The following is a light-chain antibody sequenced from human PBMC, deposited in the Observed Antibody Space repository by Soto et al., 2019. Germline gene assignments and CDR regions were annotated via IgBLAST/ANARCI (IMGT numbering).Light chain of an antibody. Sequence: DTQLTQSPSFLSASVGDRVTITCRASEGISSYLAWYQQKPGKGPKLLVYLAATLQSGVPSRFSGSGSGKEFTLTISSLQPEDFATYYCQQLNSYPLTFGGGTKV. V-gene: IGKV1-9*01. CDR3: QQLNSYPLT. J-gene: IGKJ4*01. CDR2: LAA. CDR1: EGISSY.